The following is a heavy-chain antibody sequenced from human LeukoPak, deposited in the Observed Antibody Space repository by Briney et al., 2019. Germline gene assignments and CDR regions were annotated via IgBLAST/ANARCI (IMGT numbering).Heavy chain of an antibody. CDR3: ARERLNYDLEDY. Sequence: GRSLRLSCAASGFTFSSYGMHWVRQAPGKGLEWVANIKQDGSEKYYVDSVKGRFTISRDNAKNSLYLQMNSLRAEDTAVYYCARERLNYDLEDYWGQGTLVTVSS. J-gene: IGHJ4*02. CDR1: GFTFSSYG. CDR2: IKQDGSEK. D-gene: IGHD3-3*01. V-gene: IGHV3-7*01.